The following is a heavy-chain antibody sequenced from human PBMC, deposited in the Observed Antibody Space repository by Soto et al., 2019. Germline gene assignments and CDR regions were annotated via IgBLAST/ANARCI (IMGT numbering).Heavy chain of an antibody. CDR3: TTRAANSHYYYYGMDV. CDR1: GFTFSNAW. V-gene: IGHV3-15*01. J-gene: IGHJ6*02. D-gene: IGHD6-25*01. Sequence: GGSLRLSCAASGFTFSNAWMSWVRQAPGKGLEWVGRIKSKTDGGKTDYAAPVKGRFTISRDDSKNTLYLQMNSLKTEDTAVYYCTTRAANSHYYYYGMDVWGQGTTVTVSS. CDR2: IKSKTDGGKT.